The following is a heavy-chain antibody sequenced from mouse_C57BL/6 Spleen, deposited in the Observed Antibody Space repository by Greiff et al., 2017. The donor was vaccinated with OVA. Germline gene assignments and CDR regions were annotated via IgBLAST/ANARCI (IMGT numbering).Heavy chain of an antibody. CDR1: GYTFTSYW. D-gene: IGHD4-1*01. J-gene: IGHJ2*01. CDR2: IHPNSGST. CDR3: ARPGTRVYYFDY. V-gene: IGHV1-64*01. Sequence: QVQLQQPGAELVKPGASVQLSCKASGYTFTSYWMHWVKQRPGQGLEWIGMIHPNSGSTNYNEKFKSKATLTVDKSSSTAYMQLSSLTSEDSAVYYCARPGTRVYYFDYWGQGTTLTVSS.